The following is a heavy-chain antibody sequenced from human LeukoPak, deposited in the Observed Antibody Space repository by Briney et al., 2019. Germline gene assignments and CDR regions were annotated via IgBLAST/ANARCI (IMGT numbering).Heavy chain of an antibody. V-gene: IGHV1-2*02. D-gene: IGHD3-22*01. Sequence: ASVKVSCKASGYTFTGYYMHWVRQAPGQGLEWMGWINPNSGGTNYAQKFQGRVTMTRDTSISTAYMELSSLRSDDTAMYYCARGDGEYYYDRSGYYYDYWGQGTLVTVSS. J-gene: IGHJ4*02. CDR2: INPNSGGT. CDR1: GYTFTGYY. CDR3: ARGDGEYYYDRSGYYYDY.